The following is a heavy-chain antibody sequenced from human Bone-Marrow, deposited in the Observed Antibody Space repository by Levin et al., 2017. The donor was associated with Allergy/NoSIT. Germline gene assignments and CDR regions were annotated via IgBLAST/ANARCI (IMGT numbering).Heavy chain of an antibody. D-gene: IGHD2-2*01. J-gene: IGHJ6*02. CDR2: IYYSGST. V-gene: IGHV4-59*01. CDR1: GGSISSYY. Sequence: SQTLSLTCTVSGGSISSYYWSWIRQPPGKGLEWIGYIYYSGSTNYNPSLKSRVTISVDTSKNQFSLKLSSVTAADTAVYYCARGRVTYCISTSCYEFKQGYGMDGWGQGTTVTVSS. CDR3: ARGRVTYCISTSCYEFKQGYGMDG.